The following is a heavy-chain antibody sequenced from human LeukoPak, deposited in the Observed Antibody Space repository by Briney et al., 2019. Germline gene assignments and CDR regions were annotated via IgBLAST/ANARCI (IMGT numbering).Heavy chain of an antibody. J-gene: IGHJ4*02. Sequence: SETLSLTCTVSGGSISSSRYYWGWIRQPPGKGLEWIGSIYYSGSTYYNPSLKSRVTISVDTSKDQFSLKLSSVTAADTAVYYCARLTPGIAVAGTVDYWGQGTLVTVSS. D-gene: IGHD6-19*01. V-gene: IGHV4-39*01. CDR1: GGSISSSRYY. CDR2: IYYSGST. CDR3: ARLTPGIAVAGTVDY.